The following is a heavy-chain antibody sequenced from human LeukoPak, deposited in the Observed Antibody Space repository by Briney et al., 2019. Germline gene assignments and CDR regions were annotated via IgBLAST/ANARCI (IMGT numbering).Heavy chain of an antibody. D-gene: IGHD3-10*02. J-gene: IGHJ4*02. CDR1: GVSFSACG. CDR3: AKGMFSFGDY. V-gene: IGHV3-30*02. CDR2: IRYDGSNT. Sequence: GGSLRLSCAASGVSFSACGMHWVRQAPGKGLEWVAFIRYDGSNTYYADSVKGRFTISRDNSKNTLSLQMNSLRAEDTAVYYCAKGMFSFGDYWGQGTLVAVSS.